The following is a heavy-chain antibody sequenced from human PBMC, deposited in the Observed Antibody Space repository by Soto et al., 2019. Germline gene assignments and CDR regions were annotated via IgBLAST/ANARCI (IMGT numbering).Heavy chain of an antibody. CDR2: IWYDGSNQ. CDR1: GFPFSTYG. Sequence: PAESLRLSLSASGFPFSTYGMHWVRPAPGKGLEWVAVIWYDGSNQYYADSVKGRFTISRDNSKNMLYLQMNSLRAEDTAVYYCARDLGAFNYGSAYFDYWGQGTPVNVSS. CDR3: ARDLGAFNYGSAYFDY. V-gene: IGHV3-33*08. D-gene: IGHD3-10*01. J-gene: IGHJ4*02.